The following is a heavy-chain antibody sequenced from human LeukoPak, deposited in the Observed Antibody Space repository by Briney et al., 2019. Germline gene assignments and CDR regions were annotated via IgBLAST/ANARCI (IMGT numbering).Heavy chain of an antibody. CDR1: GFTISRYW. CDR3: ASGQRLGY. J-gene: IGHJ4*02. Sequence: GGSLRLSCAGSGFTISRYWMAWVRQAPGRGLEWVAHIKQDGSEKNYVDSVKGRFTISRDNAKSSLYLQMNSLRAEDTAVYYCASGQRLGYWGQGTLVTVSS. D-gene: IGHD6-19*01. V-gene: IGHV3-7*05. CDR2: IKQDGSEK.